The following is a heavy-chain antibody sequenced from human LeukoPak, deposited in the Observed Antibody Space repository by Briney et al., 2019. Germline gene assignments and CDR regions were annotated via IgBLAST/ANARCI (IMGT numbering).Heavy chain of an antibody. CDR3: ARGRLGPRRGYSYGYNWFDP. CDR2: IYYSGST. D-gene: IGHD5-18*01. CDR1: GGSISSYY. J-gene: IGHJ5*02. Sequence: SETLSLTCTVSGGSISSYYWSWIRQPPGKGLEWIGYIYYSGSTNYNPSLKSRVTISVDTSKNQFSLKLSSVTAADTAVYYCARGRLGPRRGYSYGYNWFDPWGQGTLVAVSS. V-gene: IGHV4-59*01.